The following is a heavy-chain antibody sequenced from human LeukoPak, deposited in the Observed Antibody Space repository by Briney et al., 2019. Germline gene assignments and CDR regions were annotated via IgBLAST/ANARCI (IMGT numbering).Heavy chain of an antibody. CDR3: ARYAGSD. Sequence: GGSLRLSCAASGFTVSSNFMSWVRQAPGKGLEWVSVINSGGTTYYADSAKGRFTISRDNSKNTLYLQMDSLRAEDTAVYYCARYAGSDWGQGTLVNVSS. CDR1: GFTVSSNF. D-gene: IGHD1-14*01. J-gene: IGHJ4*02. V-gene: IGHV3-66*01. CDR2: INSGGTT.